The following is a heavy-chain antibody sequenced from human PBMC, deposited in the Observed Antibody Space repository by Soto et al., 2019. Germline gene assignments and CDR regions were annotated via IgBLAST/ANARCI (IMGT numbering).Heavy chain of an antibody. CDR2: ISSDGNNK. V-gene: IGHV3-30*18. CDR3: AKDLLPNTVTTCGS. D-gene: IGHD4-17*01. J-gene: IGHJ5*02. Sequence: ESGGGAVQPGRSLRLSCAASGFTFDSHGMHWVRQAPGKGLEWVAVISSDGNNKYYADSVKGRSTISRDNFNNIFYLQMSSLRAEDTAVYYCAKDLLPNTVTTCGSWGQGTLVTVSS. CDR1: GFTFDSHG.